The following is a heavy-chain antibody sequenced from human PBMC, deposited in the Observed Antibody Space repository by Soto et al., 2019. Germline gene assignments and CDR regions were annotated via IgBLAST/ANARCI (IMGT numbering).Heavy chain of an antibody. CDR1: GGSISSSSYY. V-gene: IGHV4-39*01. Sequence: PSETLSLTCTVSGGSISSSSYYWGWIRQPPGKGLEWIGSIYYSGSTYYNPSLKSRVTISVDTSKNQFSLKLSSVTAADTAVYYCARQSPTSHDYYYYGMDVWGQGTTVTVSS. CDR3: ARQSPTSHDYYYYGMDV. CDR2: IYYSGST. J-gene: IGHJ6*02.